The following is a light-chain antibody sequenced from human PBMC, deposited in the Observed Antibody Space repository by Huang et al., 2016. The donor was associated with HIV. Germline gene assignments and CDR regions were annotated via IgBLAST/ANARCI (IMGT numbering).Light chain of an antibody. CDR2: GAS. CDR3: QQYYTWPLT. CDR1: HSVGSN. J-gene: IGKJ1*01. V-gene: IGKV3-15*01. Sequence: EIVMTQSPATLFVSPGERATLSCTASHSVGSNLAWYQQKPGQAPRLLFYGASARATGIPARFSGGGSGTEFTLTISSLQSEDFAVYSCQQYYTWPLTFGQGTKVEI.